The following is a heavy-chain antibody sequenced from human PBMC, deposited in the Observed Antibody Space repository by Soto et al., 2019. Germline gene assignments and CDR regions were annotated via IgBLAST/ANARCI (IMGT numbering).Heavy chain of an antibody. CDR3: ARGRAVAPNTIFGVATDY. Sequence: QVQLVQSGAEVKKPGASVKVSCKASGYTFTSYYMHWVRQAAGQGLEWMGIINPSGGSTSYAQKFQGRVTMTRDTSTSTVYMELSSLRSEDTAVYYCARGRAVAPNTIFGVATDYWGQGTLVTVSS. D-gene: IGHD3-3*01. V-gene: IGHV1-46*01. CDR1: GYTFTSYY. J-gene: IGHJ4*02. CDR2: INPSGGST.